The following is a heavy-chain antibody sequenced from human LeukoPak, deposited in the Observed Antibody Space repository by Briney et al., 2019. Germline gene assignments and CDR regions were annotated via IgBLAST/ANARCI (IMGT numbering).Heavy chain of an antibody. CDR3: ARDIGSSAGFDY. V-gene: IGHV3-7*01. Sequence: PGGSLRLSCAASGFTFSDRWMSWVRQAPGKGLEWVANIKQDASDKYYVGSVKGRFTISRDNAKNTVYLQMNSLRAEDTAVYYCARDIGSSAGFDYWGQGTLVTVSS. J-gene: IGHJ4*02. D-gene: IGHD6-13*01. CDR1: GFTFSDRW. CDR2: IKQDASDK.